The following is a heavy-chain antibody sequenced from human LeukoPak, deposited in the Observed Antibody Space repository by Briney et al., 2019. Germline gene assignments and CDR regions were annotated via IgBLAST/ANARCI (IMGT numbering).Heavy chain of an antibody. CDR3: ARVWNCGGDCYAFDI. D-gene: IGHD2-21*02. CDR1: GGSISSGGYS. V-gene: IGHV4-30-4*07. CDR2: IYYSGST. J-gene: IGHJ3*02. Sequence: SETLSLTCAVSGGSISSGGYSWSWIRQPPGKGLEWIGYIYYSGSTYYNPSLKSRVTISVDTSKNQFSLKLSSVTAADTAVYYCARVWNCGGDCYAFDIWGQGTMVTVSS.